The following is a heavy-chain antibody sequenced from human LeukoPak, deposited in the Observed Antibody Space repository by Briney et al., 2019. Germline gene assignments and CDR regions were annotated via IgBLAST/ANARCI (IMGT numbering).Heavy chain of an antibody. CDR2: ISSSSSYI. J-gene: IGHJ4*02. D-gene: IGHD4-17*01. Sequence: KPGGSLRLSCAASGFTFSSYSMNWVRQAPGKGLEWVPSISSSSSYIYYADSVKGRFTISRDNAKNSLYLQMNSLRAEDTAVYYCARGPGDYGDYQLFFDYWGQGTLVTVSS. CDR1: GFTFSSYS. V-gene: IGHV3-21*01. CDR3: ARGPGDYGDYQLFFDY.